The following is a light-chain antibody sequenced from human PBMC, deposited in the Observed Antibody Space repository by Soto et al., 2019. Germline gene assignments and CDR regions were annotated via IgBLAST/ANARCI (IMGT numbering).Light chain of an antibody. CDR1: QSVSNK. CDR2: GAS. J-gene: IGKJ4*01. CDR3: YEYNHWHPVT. Sequence: EVVMTQSPATLSVSPGERATVSCRASQSVSNKFAWYQQKPGPAPRPLLHGASTRATRSPARSSGSGSGTESSLTISSLQPEDFAVSYCYEYNHWHPVTFGGGTKVDIK. V-gene: IGKV3-15*01.